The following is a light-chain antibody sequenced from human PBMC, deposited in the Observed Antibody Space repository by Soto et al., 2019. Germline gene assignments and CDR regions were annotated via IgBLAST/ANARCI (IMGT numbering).Light chain of an antibody. CDR2: KAS. Sequence: DIQMTQSPSTLSASVGDRVTITCRASQSINSWLAWYQQKPWKAPKLLIYKASSLESGVPSRFSGSGSGTEFTLTISSLQSDDFATYYCQQYNTYVTFGGGTKVEIK. V-gene: IGKV1-5*03. J-gene: IGKJ4*01. CDR1: QSINSW. CDR3: QQYNTYVT.